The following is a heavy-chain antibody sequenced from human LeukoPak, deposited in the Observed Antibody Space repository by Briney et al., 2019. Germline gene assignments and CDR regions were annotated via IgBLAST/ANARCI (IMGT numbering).Heavy chain of an antibody. Sequence: SETLSLTCTVSGGSISSYYWSWIRQPPGKGLEWIGEINHSGSTNYNLSLKSRVTISVDTSKNQFSLRLSSVTAADTAVYYCARGPAAGRDYWGQGTLVTVSS. CDR3: ARGPAAGRDY. D-gene: IGHD6-13*01. CDR2: INHSGST. J-gene: IGHJ4*02. V-gene: IGHV4-34*01. CDR1: GGSISSYY.